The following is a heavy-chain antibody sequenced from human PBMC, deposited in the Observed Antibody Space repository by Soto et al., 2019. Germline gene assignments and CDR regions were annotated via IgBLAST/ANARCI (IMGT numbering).Heavy chain of an antibody. CDR1: GFTFSPYG. Sequence: QVQLVESGGGVVQPGRSLRLSCAVSGFTFSPYGMHWVRQAPGKGLEWVAVISYDGSNKYYADSVKGRFTISRDNSKNTLSLQMNSLRAEDTAVYYCAKDQGGGDPLGAFDFWGRGTMVTVSS. J-gene: IGHJ3*01. CDR2: ISYDGSNK. D-gene: IGHD3-16*01. CDR3: AKDQGGGDPLGAFDF. V-gene: IGHV3-30*18.